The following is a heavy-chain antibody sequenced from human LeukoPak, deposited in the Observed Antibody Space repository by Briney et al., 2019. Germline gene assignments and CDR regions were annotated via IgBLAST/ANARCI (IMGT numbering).Heavy chain of an antibody. V-gene: IGHV3-30-3*01. D-gene: IGHD6-19*01. Sequence: GGSLRLSCAASGFTFRSHAFHWIRQAPGKGLEWVAFISWDGNIRYYAESVEGRFTLSRDNSKNTLYLQMNSLRIEDTAVYYCARDYSGWYVFDYWGQGTLVTVSS. CDR1: GFTFRSHA. CDR2: ISWDGNIR. CDR3: ARDYSGWYVFDY. J-gene: IGHJ4*02.